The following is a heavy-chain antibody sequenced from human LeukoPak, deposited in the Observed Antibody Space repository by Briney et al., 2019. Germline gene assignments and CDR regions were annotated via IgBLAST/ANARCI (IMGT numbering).Heavy chain of an antibody. CDR3: ARGRGGSGSQKDENWFDP. CDR1: GYTFTSYD. J-gene: IGHJ5*02. Sequence: ASVKVSCKASGYTFTSYDINWVRQATGQGLEWMGWMNPNSGNTGYAQKFQGRVTMTRNTSISTAYMELSSLRSEDTAVYYCARGRGGSGSQKDENWFDPWGQGTLVTVSS. D-gene: IGHD3-10*01. V-gene: IGHV1-8*01. CDR2: MNPNSGNT.